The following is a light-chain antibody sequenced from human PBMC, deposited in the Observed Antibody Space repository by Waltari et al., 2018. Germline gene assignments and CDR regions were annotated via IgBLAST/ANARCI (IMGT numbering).Light chain of an antibody. J-gene: IGKJ1*01. Sequence: DIQMTQSPSTLSASVGDTVIISCRASQSITTSLAWYHQKPGKAHDVLIYGASKLESGVPSRFSGSGSGTEFTLAISSLQPDDFATYYCQQYKSYKTFGQGTRVEIK. CDR3: QQYKSYKT. CDR2: GAS. CDR1: QSITTS. V-gene: IGKV1-5*03.